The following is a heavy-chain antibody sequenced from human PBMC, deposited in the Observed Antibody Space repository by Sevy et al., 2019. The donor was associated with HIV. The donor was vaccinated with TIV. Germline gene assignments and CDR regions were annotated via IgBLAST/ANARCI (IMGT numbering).Heavy chain of an antibody. D-gene: IGHD3-10*01. J-gene: IGHJ3*02. CDR1: GFTFSNAW. CDR3: TTSEFYGEGAFDI. Sequence: GGSLRLSCAASGFTFSNAWMSWVRQAPGKGLEWVGRIKSKTDGGTTDHAAPVKGRFTISRDDSKNTLYLQMNSLKTEDTAVYYCTTSEFYGEGAFDIWGQGTMVTVSS. CDR2: IKSKTDGGTT. V-gene: IGHV3-15*01.